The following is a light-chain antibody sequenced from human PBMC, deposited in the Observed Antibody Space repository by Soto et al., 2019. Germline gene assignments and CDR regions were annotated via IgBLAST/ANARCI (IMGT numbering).Light chain of an antibody. Sequence: SALPQPASVSGSPGQSITISCTGTSSDVGGYNYVSWYQQQSGKAPKLMIHEVSNRPSGVSDRFSGYKADTTAYLTISGLQAEDEADHYCSSYSDSDTKVFGTGTKVTVL. J-gene: IGLJ1*01. CDR2: EVS. CDR1: SSDVGGYNY. CDR3: SSYSDSDTKV. V-gene: IGLV2-14*01.